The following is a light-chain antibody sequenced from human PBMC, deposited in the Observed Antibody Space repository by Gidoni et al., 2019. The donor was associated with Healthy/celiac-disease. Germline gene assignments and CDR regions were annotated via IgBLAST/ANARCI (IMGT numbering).Light chain of an antibody. Sequence: EIVLTHSPGTLSLSPGVRATLSCSASQSVSSSYLAWHQQKPGQAPRHLIYGASSKATGIPERFSGSGSGTDFTLTISRLEHEDFAVYYCQQYGSSPPITFGQGTRLEIK. V-gene: IGKV3-20*01. J-gene: IGKJ5*01. CDR1: QSVSSSY. CDR2: GAS. CDR3: QQYGSSPPIT.